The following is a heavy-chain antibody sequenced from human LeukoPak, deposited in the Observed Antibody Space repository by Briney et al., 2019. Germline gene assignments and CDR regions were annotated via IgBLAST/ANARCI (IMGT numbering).Heavy chain of an antibody. Sequence: GGSLRLSCAASGFTFSSYAMTWVRQAPGKGLEWVSSIDASGGSTYYADSVKGRFTISRDNSKNTFFLQMNTLRAADTAVYYCARVLSGRGFDYWGQGTLVTVSS. J-gene: IGHJ4*02. V-gene: IGHV3-23*01. CDR3: ARVLSGRGFDY. D-gene: IGHD1-26*01. CDR2: IDASGGST. CDR1: GFTFSSYA.